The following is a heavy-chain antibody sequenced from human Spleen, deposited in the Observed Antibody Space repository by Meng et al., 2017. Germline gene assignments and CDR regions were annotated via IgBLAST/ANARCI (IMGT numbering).Heavy chain of an antibody. D-gene: IGHD2-15*01. J-gene: IGHJ4*02. CDR1: GGSVNDYN. CDR2: INHSGST. CDR3: ARSYCSDGGCYQVFDS. Sequence: QVQLQQWGAGLLKPSWTLSLTCVVSGGSVNDYNWNWIRQPPGKGLEWIWEINHSGSTNYNPSLESRATISVDTSQNNLSLKLSSVTAADSAVYYCARSYCSDGGCYQVFDSWGQGTLVTVSS. V-gene: IGHV4-34*01.